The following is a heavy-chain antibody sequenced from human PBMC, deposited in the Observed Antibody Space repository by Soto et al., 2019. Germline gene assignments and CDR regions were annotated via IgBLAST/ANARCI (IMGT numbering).Heavy chain of an antibody. CDR2: IIPIFGTA. J-gene: IGHJ5*02. Sequence: QVQLVQSGAEVKKPGSSVKVSCKASGGTFSSYAITWVRQAPGQGLEWMGGIIPIFGTANYAQKFQGRVTITADESXGXAYMELSSLRSEDTAVYYCARDRGPSSGYYPYWFDPWGQGTLVTVSS. V-gene: IGHV1-69*12. D-gene: IGHD3-22*01. CDR3: ARDRGPSSGYYPYWFDP. CDR1: GGTFSSYA.